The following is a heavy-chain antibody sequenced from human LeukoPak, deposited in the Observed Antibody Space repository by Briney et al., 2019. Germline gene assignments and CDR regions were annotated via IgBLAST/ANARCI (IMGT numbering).Heavy chain of an antibody. CDR1: GYTLTELS. CDR3: ATSSAYGSGSYAAPPGY. Sequence: ASVKVSCKVSGYTLTELSMHWVRQAPGKGLEWMGGFDPGDGETIYAQKFQGRVTMTEDTSTDTAYMELSSLRSEDTAVYYCATSSAYGSGSYAAPPGYWGQGTLVTVSS. CDR2: FDPGDGET. D-gene: IGHD3-10*01. J-gene: IGHJ4*02. V-gene: IGHV1-24*01.